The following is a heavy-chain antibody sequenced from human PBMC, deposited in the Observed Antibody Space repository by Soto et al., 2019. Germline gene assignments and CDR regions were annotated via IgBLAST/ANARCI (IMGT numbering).Heavy chain of an antibody. J-gene: IGHJ5*02. CDR3: ARVVPGAEAWFGP. D-gene: IGHD2-2*01. Sequence: ASVMVSCKTSGYTLSNYGITWVRQAPGQPLEWLGWISLYSDGTNYAQKFQGRVSMTTDTSTTTAYMELRSLRSDDTAVYYCARVVPGAEAWFGPWGQGTLVTVSS. V-gene: IGHV1-18*01. CDR1: GYTLSNYG. CDR2: ISLYSDGT.